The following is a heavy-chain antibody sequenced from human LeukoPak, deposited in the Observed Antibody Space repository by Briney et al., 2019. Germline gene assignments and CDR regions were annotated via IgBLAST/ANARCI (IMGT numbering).Heavy chain of an antibody. V-gene: IGHV1-69*13. CDR2: IIPIFGTA. CDR3: ASTVEYCSSTSCGNYYYYMDV. D-gene: IGHD2-2*01. CDR1: GGTFSSYA. J-gene: IGHJ6*03. Sequence: SVKVSCKASGGTFSSYAISWVRQAPGQGLEWMGGIIPIFGTANYAQKFQGRVTITADEATSTAYMELSSLRSEDTAVYYCASTVEYCSSTSCGNYYYYMDVWGKGTTVTVSS.